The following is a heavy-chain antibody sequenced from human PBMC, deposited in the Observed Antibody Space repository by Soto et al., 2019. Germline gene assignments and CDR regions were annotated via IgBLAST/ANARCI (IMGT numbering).Heavy chain of an antibody. V-gene: IGHV3-23*01. CDR1: GFPFSTYE. Sequence: EVQLLESGGGLIQPGGSLRLSCAASGFPFSTYEMTWARQSPGKGLEWVAFITSSGGPTYYADSVRGRFTISRDNXXXXXXXXXXXXXXXXXXXXXXXXXXXXXDWGQGTLVTVSS. CDR3: XXXXXXXD. CDR2: ITSSGGPT. J-gene: IGHJ4*02.